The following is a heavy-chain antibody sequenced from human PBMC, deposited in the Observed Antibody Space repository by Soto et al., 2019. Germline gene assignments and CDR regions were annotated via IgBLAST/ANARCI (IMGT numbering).Heavy chain of an antibody. D-gene: IGHD3-10*01. J-gene: IGHJ5*02. CDR2: IYYSGGT. Sequence: QVQLQESGPGLVRPSQTLSLSCTVSGGSISNSANHWSWIRQHPGEGLEWIGYIYYSGGTYHSPSRKGRVTMSIDASKNQFSLKLRSVTAADTAVYYCAKGVRGVPNWFDPWGQGTLVTVSS. CDR3: AKGVRGVPNWFDP. CDR1: GGSISNSANH. V-gene: IGHV4-31*03.